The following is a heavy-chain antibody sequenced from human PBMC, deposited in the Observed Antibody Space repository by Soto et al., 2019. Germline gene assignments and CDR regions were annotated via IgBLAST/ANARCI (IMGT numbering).Heavy chain of an antibody. Sequence: EVQLVESGGGLVQPGGSLRLSCAASGFTFSSYDMHWVRQATGKGLEWVSAIGTAGDTYYPGSVKGRFTISRENAKNSVYLQMISLIAGDTAVYYCARFKSRGDCYFDLWGRGTLVTVSS. J-gene: IGHJ2*01. CDR1: GFTFSSYD. V-gene: IGHV3-13*01. CDR2: IGTAGDT. CDR3: ARFKSRGDCYFDL.